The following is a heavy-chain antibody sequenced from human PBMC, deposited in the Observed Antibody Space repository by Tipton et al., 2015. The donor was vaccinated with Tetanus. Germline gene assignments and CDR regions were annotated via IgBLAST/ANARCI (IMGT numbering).Heavy chain of an antibody. V-gene: IGHV4-39*01. D-gene: IGHD3-10*01. Sequence: LRLSCTVSGGSISSSSYYWGWIRQPPGKGLEWIGSIYYSGSTYYNPSLKSRVTISVDTSKNQLSLKLSSVTAADTAVYYCARRQVGRGPFDYWGQGSRVTVSS. CDR1: GGSISSSSYY. CDR2: IYYSGST. J-gene: IGHJ4*02. CDR3: ARRQVGRGPFDY.